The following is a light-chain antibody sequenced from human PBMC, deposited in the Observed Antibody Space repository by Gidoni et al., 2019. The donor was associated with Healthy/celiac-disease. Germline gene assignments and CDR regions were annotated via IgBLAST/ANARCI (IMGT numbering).Light chain of an antibody. J-gene: IGKJ1*01. V-gene: IGKV1-39*01. Sequence: DVQMTQPPSSLSAAVAARVTITCRSSHSISSYLNWYQQKPGKAPKLLIYAASSLQSGVPSRFSGSGSGTEFTLTISSVQPEDFATYYCKQSYSTPRTFGQGTKVEIK. CDR3: KQSYSTPRT. CDR1: HSISSY. CDR2: AAS.